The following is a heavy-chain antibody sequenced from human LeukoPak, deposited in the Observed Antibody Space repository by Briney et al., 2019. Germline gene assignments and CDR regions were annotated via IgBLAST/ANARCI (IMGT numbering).Heavy chain of an antibody. D-gene: IGHD6-13*01. Sequence: PGGSLRLSCAASGFTFSSYSMNWVRQAPGKGLEWVSSISSSSYIYYADSVKGRFTISRDNAKNSLYLPMNSLRAEDTAVYYCARDPAAAETNYYMDVWGKGTTVTVSS. CDR2: ISSSSYI. V-gene: IGHV3-21*01. J-gene: IGHJ6*03. CDR1: GFTFSSYS. CDR3: ARDPAAAETNYYMDV.